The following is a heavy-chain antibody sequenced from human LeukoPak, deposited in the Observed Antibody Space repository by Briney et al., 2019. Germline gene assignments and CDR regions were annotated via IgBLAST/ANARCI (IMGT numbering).Heavy chain of an antibody. Sequence: SETLSLTCTVSGGSISSYYWSWIRQPPGKGLEWIGYIYYSGSTNYNPSLKSRVTISVDTSKNQFSLKLSSVTAADTAVYYCARRQAPAKYYDFWSGYSDAFDIWGQGTMVTVSS. CDR2: IYYSGST. J-gene: IGHJ3*02. V-gene: IGHV4-59*01. CDR1: GGSISSYY. CDR3: ARRQAPAKYYDFWSGYSDAFDI. D-gene: IGHD3-3*01.